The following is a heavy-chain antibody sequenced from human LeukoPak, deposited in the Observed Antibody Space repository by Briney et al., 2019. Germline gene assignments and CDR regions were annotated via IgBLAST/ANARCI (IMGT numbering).Heavy chain of an antibody. Sequence: SETLSLTCTVSGGSISNYYWTWIRQPAGRGLEWIGRIYTSGRTSYNPSLKSRVTMSVDTSKSRFSLRLTSVTAADTAVYYCARGDYYDSNNYSPHAFDIWGQGTMVTVSS. V-gene: IGHV4-4*07. J-gene: IGHJ3*02. CDR2: IYTSGRT. CDR1: GGSISNYY. CDR3: ARGDYYDSNNYSPHAFDI. D-gene: IGHD3-22*01.